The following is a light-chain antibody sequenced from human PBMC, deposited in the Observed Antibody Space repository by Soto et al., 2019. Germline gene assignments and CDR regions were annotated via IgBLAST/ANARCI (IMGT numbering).Light chain of an antibody. CDR2: LGD. CDR1: SFNIGKNY. CDR3: AAWDDNLNAYV. Sequence: QSVLTQPPSVSAAPGQKVTISCSGSSFNIGKNYVSWYQQLPTTAPKLLIYLGDQRASGVSDRFSGSKSGTSASLAINGLRSDDEADYYCAAWDDNLNAYVFGSGTKLTVL. J-gene: IGLJ1*01. V-gene: IGLV1-47*02.